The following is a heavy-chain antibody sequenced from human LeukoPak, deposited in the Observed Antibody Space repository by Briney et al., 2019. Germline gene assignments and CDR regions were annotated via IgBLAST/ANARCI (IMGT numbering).Heavy chain of an antibody. CDR3: ARHDSSGYYLEH. CDR2: INHSGST. V-gene: IGHV4-34*01. CDR1: GGSFSGYY. Sequence: SETLSLTRAVYGGSFSGYYWSWIRQPPGKGLEWIGEINHSGSTNYNPSLKSRVTISVDTSKNQFSLKLSSVTAADTAVYYCARHDSSGYYLEHWGQGTLVTVSS. J-gene: IGHJ1*01. D-gene: IGHD3-22*01.